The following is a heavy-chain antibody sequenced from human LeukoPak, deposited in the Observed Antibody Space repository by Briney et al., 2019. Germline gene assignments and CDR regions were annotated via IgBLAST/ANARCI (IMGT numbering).Heavy chain of an antibody. D-gene: IGHD2-15*01. V-gene: IGHV4-61*01. CDR1: GGSVSSGSYY. CDR3: ARDSYCSGGSCYSSFWFDP. J-gene: IGHJ5*02. CDR2: IYYSGST. Sequence: SETLSLTCTVSGGSVSSGSYYWSWIRQPPGKGPEWIGYIYYSGSTNYNPSLKSRVTISVDTSKNQFSLKLSSVTAADTAVYYCARDSYCSGGSCYSSFWFDPWGQGTLVTVSS.